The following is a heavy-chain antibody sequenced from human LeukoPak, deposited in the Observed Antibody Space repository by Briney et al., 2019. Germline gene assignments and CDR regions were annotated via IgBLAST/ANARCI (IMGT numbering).Heavy chain of an antibody. Sequence: GGSLRLSCAASGFTFSSYGMNWVRQAPGKGLEWVSYISSSGGTIYYADSVKGRFTISRDNAKNSLYLQMNSLRAEDTAVYYCAREPFWSGYYSNLHFDYWGQGTLVTVSS. CDR2: ISSSGGTI. J-gene: IGHJ4*02. CDR3: AREPFWSGYYSNLHFDY. V-gene: IGHV3-48*04. CDR1: GFTFSSYG. D-gene: IGHD3-3*01.